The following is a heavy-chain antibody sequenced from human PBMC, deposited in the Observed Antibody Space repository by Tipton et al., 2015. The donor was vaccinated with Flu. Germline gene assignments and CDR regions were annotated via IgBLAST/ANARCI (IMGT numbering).Heavy chain of an antibody. CDR1: GFTFSSYW. V-gene: IGHV3-74*01. Sequence: SLRLSCAASGFTFSSYWMHWVRQAPGKGLVWVSRINSDGSSTSYADSVKGRFTISRDNAKNTLYLQMNSLRAEDTAVYYCASSYDFWSGHHFDPWGQGTLDTVSS. CDR2: INSDGSST. D-gene: IGHD3-3*01. J-gene: IGHJ5*02. CDR3: ASSYDFWSGHHFDP.